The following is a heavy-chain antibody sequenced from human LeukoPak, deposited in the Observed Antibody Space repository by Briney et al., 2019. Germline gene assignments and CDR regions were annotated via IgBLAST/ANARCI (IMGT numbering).Heavy chain of an antibody. CDR1: GFTFSSYA. CDR2: ICGSGGST. CDR3: AKDLTVLMVYAPDAFDI. Sequence: PGGSLRLSCASSGFTFSSYAMSWVRQAPGKGLEWVSAICGSGGSTYYADSVKGRFTISRDNSKNTLYLQMNSLRAEDTAVYYCAKDLTVLMVYAPDAFDIWGQGTMVTVSP. V-gene: IGHV3-23*01. J-gene: IGHJ3*02. D-gene: IGHD2-8*01.